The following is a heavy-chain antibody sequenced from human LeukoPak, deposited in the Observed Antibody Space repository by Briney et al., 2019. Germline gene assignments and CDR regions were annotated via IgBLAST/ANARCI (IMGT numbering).Heavy chain of an antibody. CDR2: IYPGDSDT. J-gene: IGHJ6*02. D-gene: IGHD2-2*02. Sequence: GESLKISCKGSGYSFTTYWIAWVRQMPGKGLEWMGIIYPGDSDTRYSPSFQGQVTISADKSISTAYLQWSSLKASDTAVYYCARSYCSGYNCYTGDSYYHYGVDVWGQGTTVTVSS. CDR3: ARSYCSGYNCYTGDSYYHYGVDV. CDR1: GYSFTTYW. V-gene: IGHV5-51*01.